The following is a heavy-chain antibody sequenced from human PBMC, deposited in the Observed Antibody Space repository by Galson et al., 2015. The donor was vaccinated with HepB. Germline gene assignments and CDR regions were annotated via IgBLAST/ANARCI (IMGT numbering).Heavy chain of an antibody. Sequence: ETLSLTCAVSGYSISSSNWWGWIRQPPGKGLEWIGYIYYSGSTYYNPSLKSRVTMSVDTSKNQFSLKLSSVTAVDTAVYYCARIIRMEQSLLWNAFDIWGQGTMVTVSS. J-gene: IGHJ3*02. CDR3: ARIIRMEQSLLWNAFDI. CDR1: GYSISSSNW. CDR2: IYYSGST. D-gene: IGHD1/OR15-1a*01. V-gene: IGHV4-28*01.